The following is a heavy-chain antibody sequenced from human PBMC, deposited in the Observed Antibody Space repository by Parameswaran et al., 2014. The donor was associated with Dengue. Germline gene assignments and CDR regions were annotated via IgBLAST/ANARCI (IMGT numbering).Heavy chain of an antibody. J-gene: IGHJ6*02. CDR3: ARAEQGYYYYGMDV. CDR2: INAGNGNT. V-gene: IGHV1-3*01. Sequence: WVRQAPGQRLEWMGWINAGNGNTKYSQKFQGRVTITRDTSASTAYMELSSLRSEDTAVYYCARAEQGYYYYGMDVWGQGTTVTVSS. D-gene: IGHD1-14*01.